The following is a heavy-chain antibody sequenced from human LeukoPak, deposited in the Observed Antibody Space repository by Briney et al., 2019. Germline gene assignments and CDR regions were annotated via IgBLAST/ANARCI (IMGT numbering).Heavy chain of an antibody. CDR3: ARAFAVTMVQGVKY. CDR1: GYTFTGYY. J-gene: IGHJ4*02. D-gene: IGHD3-10*01. Sequence: GASVKVSCKASGYTFTGYYMHWVRQAPGQGLEWMGWINPNSGGTNYAQKFQGRVTMTRDTSISTAYMELSRLRSDDTAVYYCARAFAVTMVQGVKYWGQGTLVTVSS. CDR2: INPNSGGT. V-gene: IGHV1-2*02.